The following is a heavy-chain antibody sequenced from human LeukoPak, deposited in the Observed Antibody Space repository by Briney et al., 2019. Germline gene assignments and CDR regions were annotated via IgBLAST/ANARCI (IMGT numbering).Heavy chain of an antibody. V-gene: IGHV1-69*02. CDR2: IIPILGIA. D-gene: IGHD3-10*01. CDR3: AKNKLWFGELSPYYFDY. CDR1: GGTFSSYT. J-gene: IGHJ4*02. Sequence: ASVKVSCKASGGTFSSYTISWVRQAPGQGLEWMGRIIPILGIANYAQKFQGRVTITADKSTSTAYMELSSLRSEDTAVYYCAKNKLWFGELSPYYFDYWGQGTLVTVSS.